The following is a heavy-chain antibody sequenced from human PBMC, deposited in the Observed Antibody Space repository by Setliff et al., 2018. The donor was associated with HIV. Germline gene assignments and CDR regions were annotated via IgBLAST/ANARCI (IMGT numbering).Heavy chain of an antibody. CDR2: IGAYNDNT. J-gene: IGHJ3*02. CDR3: ARIRAAALLNAFDI. CDR1: GFRVRKYP. D-gene: IGHD2-15*01. V-gene: IGHV1-18*04. Sequence: ASVKVSCKTSGFRVRKYPVSWVRQAPGKGLEWMGWIGAYNDNTNYAQKVQGRITMTTDTSTGTAYMELRSLRSDDTAMYYCARIRAAALLNAFDIWGQGTMVTVSS.